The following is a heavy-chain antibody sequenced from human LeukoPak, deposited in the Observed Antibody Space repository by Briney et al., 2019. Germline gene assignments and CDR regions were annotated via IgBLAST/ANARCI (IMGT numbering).Heavy chain of an antibody. D-gene: IGHD1-20*01. J-gene: IGHJ4*02. CDR3: ARVLYNWNDVIDY. V-gene: IGHV3-74*01. CDR1: GFTFSTYW. Sequence: GSLRLSCAASGFTFSTYWMHWVRQAPGKGLVWVSRISSEGSTTSYADSVKGRFTISRDNAKNTLYLQMNSLRAEDTAVYYCARVLYNWNDVIDYWGQGTLVTVSS. CDR2: ISSEGSTT.